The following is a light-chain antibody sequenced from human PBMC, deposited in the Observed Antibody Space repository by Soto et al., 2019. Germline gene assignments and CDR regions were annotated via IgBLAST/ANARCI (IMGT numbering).Light chain of an antibody. CDR3: QSYDSSLSGSV. CDR1: SSNIGAGYD. J-gene: IGLJ3*02. V-gene: IGLV1-40*01. CDR2: GNN. Sequence: QAVVTQPPSVSGAPGQRVTISCTGSSSNIGAGYDVHWYQQLPGTAPKLLSYGNNNRPSGVPDRFSGSKSGTSASLAITGLQAEDEADYYCQSYDSSLSGSVFGGGTKVTVL.